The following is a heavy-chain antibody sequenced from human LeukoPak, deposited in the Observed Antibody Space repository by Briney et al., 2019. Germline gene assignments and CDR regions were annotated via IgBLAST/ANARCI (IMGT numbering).Heavy chain of an antibody. CDR2: IYSGGST. Sequence: GGSLRLSCAASGFTVSSNYMSWVRQAPGKGLEWVSVIYSGGSTYYADSVKGRFTISRDNSKNTLYLQMNSLRAEDTAVYYCARVKRAKIAAAGIDYWGQGTLVTVSS. D-gene: IGHD6-13*01. J-gene: IGHJ4*02. V-gene: IGHV3-53*01. CDR3: ARVKRAKIAAAGIDY. CDR1: GFTVSSNY.